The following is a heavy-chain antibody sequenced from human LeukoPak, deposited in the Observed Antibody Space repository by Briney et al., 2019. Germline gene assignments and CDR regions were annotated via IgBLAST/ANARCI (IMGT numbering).Heavy chain of an antibody. CDR1: GYTFTGYY. CDR2: INPNSGGT. J-gene: IGHJ4*02. D-gene: IGHD6-13*01. Sequence: ASVKVSCKASGYTFTGYYMHWVRQAPGQGLEWTGRINPNSGGTNYAQKFQGRVTMTRDTSISTAYMELSRLRSDDTAVYYCARASRSSSWYRDFDYWGQGTLVTVSS. CDR3: ARASRSSSWYRDFDY. V-gene: IGHV1-2*06.